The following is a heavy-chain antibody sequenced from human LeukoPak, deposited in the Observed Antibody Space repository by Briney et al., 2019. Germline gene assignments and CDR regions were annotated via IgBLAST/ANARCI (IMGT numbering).Heavy chain of an antibody. D-gene: IGHD1-14*01. Sequence: GCPRLSPAPSLFTSSDHYTDCVPQTPGEGLGRGSRIRNKGNSYTTEYAASVKGRFTFSRDDSKSSLYLQMNSLKAEDTAVYYCVRAGLRTTPFYFDYWGQGALVIVSS. J-gene: IGHJ4*02. CDR3: VRAGLRTTPFYFDY. CDR2: IRNKGNSYTT. CDR1: LFTSSDHY. V-gene: IGHV3-72*01.